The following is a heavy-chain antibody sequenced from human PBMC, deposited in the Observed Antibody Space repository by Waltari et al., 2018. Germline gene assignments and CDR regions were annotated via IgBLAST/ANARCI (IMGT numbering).Heavy chain of an antibody. V-gene: IGHV3-48*03. CDR3: ARSVIAAAGDGRDYYYYMDV. J-gene: IGHJ6*03. D-gene: IGHD6-13*01. Sequence: EVQLVESGGGLVQPGGSLRLSCAASGFTFSSYEMNWVRPAPGKGLEWVSYISSSGSTIYYADSVKGRFTISRDNAKNSLYLQMNSLRAEDTAVYYCARSVIAAAGDGRDYYYYMDVWGKGTTVTVSS. CDR1: GFTFSSYE. CDR2: ISSSGSTI.